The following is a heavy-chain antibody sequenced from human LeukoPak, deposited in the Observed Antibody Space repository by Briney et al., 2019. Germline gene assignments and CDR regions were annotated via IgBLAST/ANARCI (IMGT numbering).Heavy chain of an antibody. J-gene: IGHJ4*02. CDR2: ISGSGGNT. V-gene: IGHV3-23*01. D-gene: IGHD6-19*01. CDR1: GFTFSSYA. Sequence: AGGSLRLSCAASGFTFSSYAMNWVRQAPGKGLEWVSSISGSGGNTYYADSVKGRFTISRDNSKNTLYLQMNSLRVEDTAVYYCAKDYSSGWYDYWGQGTLVTVSS. CDR3: AKDYSSGWYDY.